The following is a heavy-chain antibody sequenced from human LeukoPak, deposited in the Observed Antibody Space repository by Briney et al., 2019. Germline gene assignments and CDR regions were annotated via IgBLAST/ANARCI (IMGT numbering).Heavy chain of an antibody. CDR2: ITSSSTYI. Sequence: GGSLRLSCAASGFTFSSYSMNWVRQAPGKGLEWVSSITSSSTYIYYADSVKGRFTIPRDNAKNSLYLQMNSLRAEDTAVYYCASTSSSYYSPFDYWGQGTLVTVSS. J-gene: IGHJ4*02. CDR1: GFTFSSYS. V-gene: IGHV3-21*01. CDR3: ASTSSSYYSPFDY. D-gene: IGHD1-26*01.